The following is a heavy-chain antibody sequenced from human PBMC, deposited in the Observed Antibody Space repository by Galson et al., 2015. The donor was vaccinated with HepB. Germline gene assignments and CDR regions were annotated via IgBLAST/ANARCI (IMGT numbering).Heavy chain of an antibody. D-gene: IGHD3-3*01. CDR3: ARDLGGGITIFAGWFDP. Sequence: SLRLSCAASGFTFSSYWMSWVRQAPGKGLEWVANIKQDGSEKYYVDSVKGRFTISRDNAKNSLYLQMNSLRAEDTAVYYCARDLGGGITIFAGWFDPWGQGTLVTVSS. V-gene: IGHV3-7*01. J-gene: IGHJ5*02. CDR2: IKQDGSEK. CDR1: GFTFSSYW.